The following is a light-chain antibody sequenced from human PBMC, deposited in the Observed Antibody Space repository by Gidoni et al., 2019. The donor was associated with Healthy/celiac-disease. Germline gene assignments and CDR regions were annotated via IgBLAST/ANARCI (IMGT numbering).Light chain of an antibody. CDR3: QSADSSGTYVV. Sequence: SYELTQPPSVSVYPGQTARITCSGDALPKQYAYWYQQKTGQAPLLVIYKDSERPSGIPERFSGSSSGTTVTLTISGVQAEDEADYYCQSADSSGTYVVFGGGTKLTVL. CDR1: ALPKQY. CDR2: KDS. V-gene: IGLV3-25*03. J-gene: IGLJ2*01.